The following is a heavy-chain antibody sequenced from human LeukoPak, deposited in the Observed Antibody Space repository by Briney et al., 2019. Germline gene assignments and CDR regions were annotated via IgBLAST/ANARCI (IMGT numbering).Heavy chain of an antibody. CDR3: ARGAYGDK. D-gene: IGHD4-17*01. J-gene: IGHJ4*02. CDR1: GYTLTSYG. CDR2: ISTQSGNT. V-gene: IGHV1-18*01. Sequence: ASVKVSCEASGYTLTSYGINWMRQAPGQGLEWIGWISTQSGNTNYAQKVQGRLTLTTDRSTNTAYMELRSLRSDDTAVYYCARGAYGDKWGQGTMVTVSS.